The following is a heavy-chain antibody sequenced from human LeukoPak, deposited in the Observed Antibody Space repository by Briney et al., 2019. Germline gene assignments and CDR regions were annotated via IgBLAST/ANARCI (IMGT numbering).Heavy chain of an antibody. J-gene: IGHJ4*02. V-gene: IGHV3-21*04. CDR3: ARVMGYCSGGSCYPFDY. D-gene: IGHD2-15*01. CDR1: GFTFSSYS. CDR2: ISSSSSYI. Sequence: GGSLRLSCAASGFTFSSYSMNWVRQAPGKGLEWVSSISSSSSYIYYADSVKGRFTISRDNAKNSLYLQMNSLRAEDTAVYSCARVMGYCSGGSCYPFDYWGQGTLVTVSS.